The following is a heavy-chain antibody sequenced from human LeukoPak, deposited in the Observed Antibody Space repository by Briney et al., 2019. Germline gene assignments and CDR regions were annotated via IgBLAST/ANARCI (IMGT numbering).Heavy chain of an antibody. Sequence: SETLSLTCAVSSYSIRSDYYWGWIRQPPGKGLEWIGSIYHTGSTYKNPSLKGRVTISVDTSKNQFSLNLSSVTAADTAVYYCAREAFGDIVAAHDYWGQGTLVTVSS. CDR3: AREAFGDIVAAHDY. CDR2: IYHTGST. V-gene: IGHV4-38-2*02. D-gene: IGHD5-12*01. J-gene: IGHJ4*02. CDR1: SYSIRSDYY.